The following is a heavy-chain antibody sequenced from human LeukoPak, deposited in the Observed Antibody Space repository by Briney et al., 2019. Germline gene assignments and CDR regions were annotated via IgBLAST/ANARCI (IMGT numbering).Heavy chain of an antibody. D-gene: IGHD1-26*01. CDR3: ARDQMGGTDYSGS. V-gene: IGHV3-7*01. CDR1: GFTFSRNW. J-gene: IGHJ5*02. Sequence: PGGCLRLSCAASGFTFSRNWMSWVRQAPGKGLEWVANIKQDGSEKYYVDSVKGRFTISRDNAKNSLYLQMNSLRAEDTAVYYCARDQMGGTDYSGSWGQGTLVTVSS. CDR2: IKQDGSEK.